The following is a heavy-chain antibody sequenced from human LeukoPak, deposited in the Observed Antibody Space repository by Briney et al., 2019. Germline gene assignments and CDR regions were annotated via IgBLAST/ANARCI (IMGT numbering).Heavy chain of an antibody. V-gene: IGHV3-23*01. D-gene: IGHD2-15*01. Sequence: GGSLRLSCAASGFTFSTYAMTWVRQAPGKALEWVSLISVPGGNTYYADSVKGRFTISRDNSKNTLYLQMNSLRAEDTAVHYCAKEDCSAGGCYYSYFDSWGQGVLVTVSS. CDR3: AKEDCSAGGCYYSYFDS. CDR2: ISVPGGNT. CDR1: GFTFSTYA. J-gene: IGHJ4*02.